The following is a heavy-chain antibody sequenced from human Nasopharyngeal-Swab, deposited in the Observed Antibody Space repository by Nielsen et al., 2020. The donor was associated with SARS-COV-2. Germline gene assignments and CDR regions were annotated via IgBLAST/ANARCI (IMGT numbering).Heavy chain of an antibody. CDR3: ARVFKESSFSSSSGPFDY. D-gene: IGHD6-6*01. J-gene: IGHJ4*02. CDR2: IYYSGGT. V-gene: IGHV4-59*01. Sequence: SETLSLTCTVSGGSISSYYWSWIRQPPGKGLEWIGYIYYSGGTNYNPSLKSRVTISVDTSKNQFSLKLSSVTAADTAVYYCARVFKESSFSSSSGPFDYWGQGTLVTVSS. CDR1: GGSISSYY.